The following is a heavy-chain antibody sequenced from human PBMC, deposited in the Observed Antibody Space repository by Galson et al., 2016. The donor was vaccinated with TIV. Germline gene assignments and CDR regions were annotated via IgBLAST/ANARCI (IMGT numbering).Heavy chain of an antibody. CDR1: TFNVGDNY. V-gene: IGHV3-66*02. CDR2: ISSGGDT. D-gene: IGHD2-21*01. CDR3: ARERRHCGNGCYLYYYFGMGV. J-gene: IGHJ6*02. Sequence: SLRLSCAASTFNVGDNYMTWVRQAPGKGLEWVAIISSGGDTHYSDSVKGRFTMSRDTDKNTLYLQMSSLRPEDTDLYSCARERRHCGNGCYLYYYFGMGVWGQGTTVTVSS.